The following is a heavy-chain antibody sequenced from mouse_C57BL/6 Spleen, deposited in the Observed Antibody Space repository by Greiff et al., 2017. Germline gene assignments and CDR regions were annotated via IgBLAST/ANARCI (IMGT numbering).Heavy chain of an antibody. CDR2: IDPSDSYT. D-gene: IGHD1-1*01. V-gene: IGHV1-69*01. Sequence: QVQLQQPGAELVMPGASVKLSCKASGYTFTSYWMHWVKQRPGQGLEWIGEIDPSDSYTNYNHKFKGKSTLTVDKSSSTAYMQLSSLTSEDSAVYYCARRGYYGSGGYWGQGTTLTVSS. CDR1: GYTFTSYW. J-gene: IGHJ2*01. CDR3: ARRGYYGSGGY.